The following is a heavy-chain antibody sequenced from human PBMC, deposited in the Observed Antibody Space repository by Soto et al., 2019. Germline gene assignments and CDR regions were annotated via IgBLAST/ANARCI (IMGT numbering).Heavy chain of an antibody. Sequence: QVQLVQSGAEVKKPGSSVKVSCKASGGSFGKSAINWVRQTPGQGLEWLGGFIPVYRTLNYAQKFQGRVTSTGDEPLGTPYTEFSGLDFFARAVFYWETGVICFGYFPVLPWRE. J-gene: IGHJ5*02. CDR2: FIPVYRTL. CDR3: ETGVICFGYFPVLP. V-gene: IGHV1-69*01. D-gene: IGHD3-22*01. CDR1: GGSFGKSA.